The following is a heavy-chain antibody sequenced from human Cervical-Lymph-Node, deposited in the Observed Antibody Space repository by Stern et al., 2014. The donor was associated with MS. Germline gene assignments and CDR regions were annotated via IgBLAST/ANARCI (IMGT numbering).Heavy chain of an antibody. D-gene: IGHD6-19*01. CDR2: IYYSGST. V-gene: IGHV4-59*01. CDR1: GGSISSYY. Sequence: QVQLGQSGPGLVKPSETQSLTCTVSGGSISSYYWSWIRQPPGKGLEWIGYIYYSGSTNYNPSLKSRVTISVDTSKNQFSLKLSSVTAADTAVYYCARANLQWLVPYDAFDIWGQGTMVTVSS. J-gene: IGHJ3*02. CDR3: ARANLQWLVPYDAFDI.